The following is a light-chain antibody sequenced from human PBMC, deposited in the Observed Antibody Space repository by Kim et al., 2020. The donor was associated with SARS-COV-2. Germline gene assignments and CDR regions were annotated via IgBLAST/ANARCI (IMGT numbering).Light chain of an antibody. CDR3: QQRSNWPLT. Sequence: LSPGERATLSCRASQSVSSYLAWYQQKPGQAPRLLIYDASNRATGIPARFSGSGSGTDFTLPISSLEPEDFAVYYCQQRSNWPLTFGGGTKVDIK. CDR2: DAS. CDR1: QSVSSY. J-gene: IGKJ4*01. V-gene: IGKV3-11*01.